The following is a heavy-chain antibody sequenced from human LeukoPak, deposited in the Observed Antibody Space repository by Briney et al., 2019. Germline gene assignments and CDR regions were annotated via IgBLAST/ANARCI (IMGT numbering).Heavy chain of an antibody. Sequence: PSETLSLTCTVSGGSVTDYYWSWIRQPPGKGLEWIGSIYHSGSTYYNPSLKSRVTISVDTSKNQFSLKLSSVTAADTAVYYCARVLKGRAPFDYWGQGTLVTVSS. J-gene: IGHJ4*02. CDR1: GGSVTDYY. CDR3: ARVLKGRAPFDY. V-gene: IGHV4-38-2*02. CDR2: IYHSGST.